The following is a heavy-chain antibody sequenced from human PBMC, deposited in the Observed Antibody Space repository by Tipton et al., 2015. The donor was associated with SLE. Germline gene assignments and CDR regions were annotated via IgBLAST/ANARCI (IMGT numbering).Heavy chain of an antibody. D-gene: IGHD4-17*01. J-gene: IGHJ6*02. V-gene: IGHV4-39*02. CDR1: GGSISSSSYY. Sequence: TLSLTCTVSGGSISSSSYYWGWIRLPPGKGLEWIGSIYYSGGTYYNPSLKSRVTISVDTSKNQFSLKLSSVTAADTAVYYCARENGDYGYYYYGMDVWGQGTTVTVSS. CDR2: IYYSGGT. CDR3: ARENGDYGYYYYGMDV.